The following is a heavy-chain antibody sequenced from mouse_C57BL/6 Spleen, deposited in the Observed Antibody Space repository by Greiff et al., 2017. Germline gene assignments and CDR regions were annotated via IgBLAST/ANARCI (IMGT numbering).Heavy chain of an antibody. CDR2: IYPGDGDT. J-gene: IGHJ2*01. Sequence: QVQLKESGPELVKPGASVKISCKASGYAFSSSWMNWVKQRPGKGLEWIGRIYPGDGDTNYNGKFKGKATLTADKSSSTAYMQLSSLTSDDSAVYFCARRSSGLYYFDYWGQGTTLTVSS. V-gene: IGHV1-82*01. CDR1: GYAFSSSW. D-gene: IGHD3-2*02. CDR3: ARRSSGLYYFDY.